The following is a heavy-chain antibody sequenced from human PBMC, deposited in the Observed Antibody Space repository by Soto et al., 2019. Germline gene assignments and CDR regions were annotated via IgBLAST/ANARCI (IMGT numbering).Heavy chain of an antibody. CDR3: AREGMVRGVSSERGFDY. J-gene: IGHJ4*02. Sequence: QVQLQESGPGLVKPSETLSLTCTVSGGSISSYYWSWIRQPPGKGLEWIGYIYYSGSTNYNPSLKGRVTISVDPSKNRFSLELSSVTAADPAVYYCAREGMVRGVSSERGFDYWGQGTLVTVSS. D-gene: IGHD3-10*01. CDR2: IYYSGST. CDR1: GGSISSYY. V-gene: IGHV4-59*01.